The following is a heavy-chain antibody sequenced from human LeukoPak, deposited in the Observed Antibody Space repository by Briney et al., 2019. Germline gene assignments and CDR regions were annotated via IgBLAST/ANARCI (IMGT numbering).Heavy chain of an antibody. D-gene: IGHD1-1*01. CDR2: ISYNGGND. J-gene: IGHJ3*02. Sequence: PGGSPRLSCAASGFTFSSYPMHWVRQAPGKGLDWGAVISYNGGNDYYADSVKDRFTISRDNSKNTLYLQMNSLRAEDTALYYCARDLYWRSLRHDAFDIWGQGTMVTVSS. CDR3: ARDLYWRSLRHDAFDI. V-gene: IGHV3-30-3*01. CDR1: GFTFSSYP.